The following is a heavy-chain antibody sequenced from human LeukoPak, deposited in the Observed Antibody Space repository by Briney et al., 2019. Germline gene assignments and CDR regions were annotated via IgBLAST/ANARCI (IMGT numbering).Heavy chain of an antibody. CDR2: IRSKAYGGTT. CDR1: GFAFSSYA. CDR3: TRGAPDYHSDY. J-gene: IGHJ4*02. V-gene: IGHV3-49*03. D-gene: IGHD4-11*01. Sequence: GGSLRLSCAVSGFAFSSYAMSWFRQAPGKGLEWVGFIRSKAYGGTTEYAASVKGRFTISRDDSKSIAYLQMNSLKTEDTAVYYCTRGAPDYHSDYWGQGTLVTVSS.